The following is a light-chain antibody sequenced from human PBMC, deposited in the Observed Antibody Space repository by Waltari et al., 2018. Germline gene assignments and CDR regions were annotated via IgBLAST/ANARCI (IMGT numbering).Light chain of an antibody. J-gene: IGKJ4*01. V-gene: IGKV1-5*03. CDR1: RSISNW. Sequence: DIQMTQSPSTLSASVGDRVTITCRASRSISNWLAWYQQKPGKAPTLLIYKAATLESGGPSRFSGRGSATEFPLAISSLQPDDFATYYCQQYNSYSLLTVGGGTKVEIK. CDR2: KAA. CDR3: QQYNSYSLLT.